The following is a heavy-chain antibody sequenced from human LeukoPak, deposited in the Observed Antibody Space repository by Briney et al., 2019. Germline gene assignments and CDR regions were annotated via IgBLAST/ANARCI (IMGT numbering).Heavy chain of an antibody. CDR2: ISYDGSNK. V-gene: IGHV3-30-3*01. Sequence: GGSLRLSCAASGFTFSSYAMHWVRQAPGKGLEWVAVISYDGSNKYYADSVKGRFTISRDNSKNTLYLQMNSLRAEDTAVYYCARGELLRSAPDAFDIWGQGTMVTVSS. CDR1: GFTFSSYA. D-gene: IGHD4-17*01. CDR3: ARGELLRSAPDAFDI. J-gene: IGHJ3*02.